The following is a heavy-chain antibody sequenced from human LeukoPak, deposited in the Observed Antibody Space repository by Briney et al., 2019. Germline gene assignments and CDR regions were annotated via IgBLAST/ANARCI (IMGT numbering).Heavy chain of an antibody. CDR3: ARALDYGHAFDI. CDR1: GGSISSYY. V-gene: IGHV4-59*01. D-gene: IGHD4-17*01. J-gene: IGHJ3*02. Sequence: SETLSLTCTVSGGSISSYYWSWIRQPPGKGLEWIGYIYYSGSTNYNPSLKSRVTISVDTSKNQFSLKLSSVTAADTAVYYCARALDYGHAFDIWGQGTMVTVSS. CDR2: IYYSGST.